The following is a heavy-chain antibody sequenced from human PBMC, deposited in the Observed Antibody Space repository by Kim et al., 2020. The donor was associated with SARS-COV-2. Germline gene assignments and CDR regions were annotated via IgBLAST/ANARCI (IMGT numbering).Heavy chain of an antibody. CDR1: GFTFSSYS. CDR3: AIRRSSFYYYGMDV. CDR2: ISSSSSTI. J-gene: IGHJ6*02. V-gene: IGHV3-48*02. Sequence: GGSLRLSCAASGFTFSSYSMNWVRQAPGKGLEWVSYISSSSSTIYYADSVKGRFTISRDNAKNSLYLQMNSLRDEDTAVYYCAIRRSSFYYYGMDVWGQGTTVTVSS. D-gene: IGHD6-13*01.